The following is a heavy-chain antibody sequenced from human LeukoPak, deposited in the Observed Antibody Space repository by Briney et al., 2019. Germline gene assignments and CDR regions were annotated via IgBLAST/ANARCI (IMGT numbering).Heavy chain of an antibody. CDR2: INHSGST. CDR1: GGSFSGCY. CDR3: ARGWSYGSYYFDY. V-gene: IGHV4-34*01. D-gene: IGHD5-18*01. J-gene: IGHJ4*02. Sequence: SETLSLTCAVYGGSFSGCYWSWIRQPPGKGLEWIGEINHSGSTNYNPSLKSRVTISVDTSKNQFSLKLSSVTAADTAVYYCARGWSYGSYYFDYWGQGTLVTVSS.